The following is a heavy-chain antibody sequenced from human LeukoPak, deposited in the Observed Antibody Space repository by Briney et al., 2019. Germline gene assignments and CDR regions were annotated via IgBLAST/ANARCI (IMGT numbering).Heavy chain of an antibody. D-gene: IGHD4-17*01. V-gene: IGHV1-8*01. CDR2: INPNSGYT. Sequence: ASVKVSCKTSGYTFTSLDINWVRQATGQGLEWMGWINPNSGYTYSVQKFQGRVTMTRNTSTSTAYMELSSLRSEDTAVYYCASGDVTVTNNFDYWGQGTLVTVSS. J-gene: IGHJ4*02. CDR3: ASGDVTVTNNFDY. CDR1: GYTFTSLD.